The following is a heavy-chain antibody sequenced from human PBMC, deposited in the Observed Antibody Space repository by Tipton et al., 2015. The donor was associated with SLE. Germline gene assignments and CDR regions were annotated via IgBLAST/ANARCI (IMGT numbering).Heavy chain of an antibody. D-gene: IGHD3-22*01. J-gene: IGHJ3*02. CDR2: IYYSGST. Sequence: TLSLTCTVSGGSISSYYWSWIRQPPGKGLEWIGYIYYSGSTNYNPSLKSRVTISVDTSKNQFSLKLSSVTAADTAVYYCARVPYYYDSSGYYYLDAFDIWGKGTMVTVSS. CDR1: GGSISSYY. CDR3: ARVPYYYDSSGYYYLDAFDI. V-gene: IGHV4-59*01.